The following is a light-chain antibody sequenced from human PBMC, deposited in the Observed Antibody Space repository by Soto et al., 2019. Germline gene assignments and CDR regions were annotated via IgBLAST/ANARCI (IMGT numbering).Light chain of an antibody. CDR2: EVT. V-gene: IGLV2-8*01. Sequence: QSVLTQPPSASGSPGQSVTISCTGTSSDIGAYNYVSWYQQHPGKAPKLVMYEVTQRPSGVPDRFSGSKSGNTASLTVSGLQAEDEADYYCGSYAVNNDMVFGGGTKLTVL. CDR3: GSYAVNNDMV. CDR1: SSDIGAYNY. J-gene: IGLJ3*02.